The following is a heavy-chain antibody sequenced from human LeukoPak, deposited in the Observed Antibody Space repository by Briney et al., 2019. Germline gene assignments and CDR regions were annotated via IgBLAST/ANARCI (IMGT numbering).Heavy chain of an antibody. CDR1: GWTFSGSC. Sequence: SETLSLTCAVHGWTFSGSCWSWIRRPPGKGLEYIGEINHGGDTTYNPSLKSRVPVSLDASKSQFSLNMISVTAADTAMYYCARHEFGSSSAAFDSWGQGTMVIVSS. J-gene: IGHJ3*01. CDR3: ARHEFGSSSAAFDS. V-gene: IGHV4-34*01. D-gene: IGHD6-6*01. CDR2: INHGGDT.